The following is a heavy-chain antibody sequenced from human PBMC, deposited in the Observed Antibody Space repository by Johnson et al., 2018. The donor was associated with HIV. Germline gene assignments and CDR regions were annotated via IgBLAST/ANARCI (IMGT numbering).Heavy chain of an antibody. Sequence: QVQLVESGGGVVQPGRSLRLSCAASGFTFSSYAMHWVRQAPGKGLEWVAVISYDGSNKYYADYVKGRFTISRDDSKNTLYLQMNSLKTEDTAVYYCTTDHKVGARDAFDIWGQGTMVTVSS. CDR1: GFTFSSYA. D-gene: IGHD1-26*01. V-gene: IGHV3-30*04. CDR2: ISYDGSNK. J-gene: IGHJ3*02. CDR3: TTDHKVGARDAFDI.